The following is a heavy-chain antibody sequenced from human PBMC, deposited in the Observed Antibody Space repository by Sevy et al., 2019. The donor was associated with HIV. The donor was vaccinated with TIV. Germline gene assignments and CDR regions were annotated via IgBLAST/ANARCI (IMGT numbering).Heavy chain of an antibody. J-gene: IGHJ4*02. CDR1: GGSISSGGYY. CDR2: IYYSGST. Sequence: SETLSLTCTVSGGSISSGGYYWSWIRQHPGKGLEWIGYIYYSGSTYYNPSLKSRVTISVDTSKNQFSLKLSSVTAADTAVYYCASHMVRGVKGDQFYYWGQGTLVTVSS. V-gene: IGHV4-31*03. CDR3: ASHMVRGVKGDQFYY. D-gene: IGHD3-10*01.